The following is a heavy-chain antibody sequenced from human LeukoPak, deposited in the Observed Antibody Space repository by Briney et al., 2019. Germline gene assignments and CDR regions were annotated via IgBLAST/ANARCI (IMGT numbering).Heavy chain of an antibody. Sequence: GGSLRLSCAASGFTFSSYGMHWVRQAPGKGLEWVAVIWYDGSNKYYADSVKGRFTISRDNAKNSLYLQMNSLRAEDTAVYYCAKSFDNWGQGTLVTVSS. V-gene: IGHV3-33*03. CDR3: AKSFDN. CDR1: GFTFSSYG. CDR2: IWYDGSNK. J-gene: IGHJ4*02.